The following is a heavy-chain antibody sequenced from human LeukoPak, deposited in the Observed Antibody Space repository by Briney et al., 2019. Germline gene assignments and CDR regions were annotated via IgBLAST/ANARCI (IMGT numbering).Heavy chain of an antibody. Sequence: PSETLSLTCTVSGGSISSSSYYWGWIRQPPGKGLEWIGSFYYSGSTFYNPSLQSRVTISVDTSKNQFSLKLRSVTAADTAVYYCARHVYGIVGATISDYWGQGTLVTVSS. CDR3: ARHVYGIVGATISDY. CDR1: GGSISSSSYY. V-gene: IGHV4-39*01. CDR2: FYYSGST. J-gene: IGHJ4*02. D-gene: IGHD1-26*01.